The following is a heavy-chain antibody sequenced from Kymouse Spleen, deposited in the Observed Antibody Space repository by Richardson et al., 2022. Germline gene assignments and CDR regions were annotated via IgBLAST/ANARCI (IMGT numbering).Heavy chain of an antibody. J-gene: IGHJ5*02. CDR2: IYYSGST. V-gene: IGHV4-39*01. D-gene: IGHD1-14*01. CDR3: AFGITGGWFDP. CDR1: GGSISSSSYY. Sequence: QLQLQESGPGLVKPSETLSLTCTVSGGSISSSSYYWGWIRQPPGKGLEWIGSIYYSGSTYYNPSLKSRVTISVDTSKNQFSLKLSSVTAADTAVYYCAFGITGGWFDPWGQGTLVTVSS.